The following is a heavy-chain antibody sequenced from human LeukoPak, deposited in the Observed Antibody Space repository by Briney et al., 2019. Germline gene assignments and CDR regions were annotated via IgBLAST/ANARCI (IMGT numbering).Heavy chain of an antibody. D-gene: IGHD3-3*01. CDR2: INPNSGGT. V-gene: IGHV1-2*02. CDR1: GYTFTGYY. J-gene: IGHJ6*03. Sequence: ASVKVSCKASGYTFTGYYMHWVRQAPGQGLEWMGWINPNSGGTNYAQKFQGRVTMTRDTSISTAYMELSRLRSDDTAVYYCARAGFLEWLFNYYYYMDVWGKGTTVTVSS. CDR3: ARAGFLEWLFNYYYYMDV.